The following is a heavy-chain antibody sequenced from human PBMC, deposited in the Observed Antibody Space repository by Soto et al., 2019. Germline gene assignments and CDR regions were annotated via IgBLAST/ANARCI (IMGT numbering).Heavy chain of an antibody. J-gene: IGHJ6*03. CDR1: GFTFSSYG. D-gene: IGHD2-2*01. CDR2: IWYDGSNK. Sequence: QVQLVESGGGVVQPGRSLRLSCAASGFTFSSYGMHWVRQAPGKGLEWVAVIWYDGSNKYYADSVKGRFTISRDNSKNTLYLQMNSLRAEDTAVYYCARDRNIVVVPAARHYYMDVWGKGTTVTVSS. CDR3: ARDRNIVVVPAARHYYMDV. V-gene: IGHV3-33*01.